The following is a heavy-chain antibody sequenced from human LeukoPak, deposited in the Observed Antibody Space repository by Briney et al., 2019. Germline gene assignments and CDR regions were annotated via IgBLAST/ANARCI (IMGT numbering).Heavy chain of an antibody. CDR1: GFTFSSYS. Sequence: GGSLRLSCAAFGFTFSSYSMNWVRQAPGKGLEWVSSISSSSSYIYYADSVKGRFTISRDNAKNSLYLQMNSLRAEDTAVYYCARDGSFYGSGSYYRGVYYYYGMDVWGQGTTVTVSS. J-gene: IGHJ6*02. CDR3: ARDGSFYGSGSYYRGVYYYYGMDV. CDR2: ISSSSSYI. V-gene: IGHV3-21*01. D-gene: IGHD3-10*01.